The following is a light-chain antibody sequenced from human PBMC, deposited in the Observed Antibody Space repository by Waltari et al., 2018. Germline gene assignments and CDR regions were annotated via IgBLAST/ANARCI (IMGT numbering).Light chain of an antibody. CDR3: QAWDSSTKV. V-gene: IGLV3-1*01. J-gene: IGLJ1*01. CDR1: KLGDKY. CDR2: QDS. Sequence: SYELTQPPSVSVSPGQTASITCSGDKLGDKYACWYQQKPGQSPVLVIYQDSKRPSGIPERVTGSNSGSTAALTISGTQAMDEADYYCQAWDSSTKVFGTGTKVTVL.